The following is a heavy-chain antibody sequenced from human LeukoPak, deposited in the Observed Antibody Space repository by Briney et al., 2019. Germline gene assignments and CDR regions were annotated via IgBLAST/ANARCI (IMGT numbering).Heavy chain of an antibody. CDR3: ARALGATDAFDI. CDR1: GYTFTSYD. Sequence: ASVKVSCKASGYTFTSYDINWVRQATGQGLEWMGWMNPNGGNTGYAQKFQGRVTITRNTSISTAYMELSSLRSEDTAVYYCARALGATDAFDIWGQGTMVTVSS. CDR2: MNPNGGNT. J-gene: IGHJ3*02. V-gene: IGHV1-8*03. D-gene: IGHD1-26*01.